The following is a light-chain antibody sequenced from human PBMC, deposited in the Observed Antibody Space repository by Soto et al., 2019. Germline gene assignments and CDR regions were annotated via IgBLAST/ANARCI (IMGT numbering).Light chain of an antibody. CDR2: AAS. CDR3: QQYFDVTFT. CDR1: QSIVTY. V-gene: IGKV1-39*01. J-gene: IGKJ4*01. Sequence: DLQMTKSPSSLSASVVARATIICRASQSIVTYLNWYLQKPGKAPKILIYAASNLQSGVPERFSGSGSGTDFTLTISSLQHEDVAFYWCQQYFDVTFTFGGGTKVDIK.